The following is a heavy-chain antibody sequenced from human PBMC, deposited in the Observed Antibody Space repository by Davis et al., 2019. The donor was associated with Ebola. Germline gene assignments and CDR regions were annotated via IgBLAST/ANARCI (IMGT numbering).Heavy chain of an antibody. V-gene: IGHV2-5*02. Sequence: SGPTLVKPTQTVTLTCTTSGFSLTTWGVGVGWVRQPPGKALEWLALIYWDDDQRYSPSLQSRLTITRDIFNSKVVLTMTNMVPVDTATYYCVHETTVTTKVFDFWGQGILVTVPS. CDR2: IYWDDDQ. CDR3: VHETTVTTKVFDF. D-gene: IGHD4-17*01. J-gene: IGHJ4*02. CDR1: GFSLTTWGVG.